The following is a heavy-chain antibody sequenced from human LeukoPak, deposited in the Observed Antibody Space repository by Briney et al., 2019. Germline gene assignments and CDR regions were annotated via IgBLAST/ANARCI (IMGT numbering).Heavy chain of an antibody. CDR2: ISGSGGST. D-gene: IGHD5-12*01. CDR3: AKDLFPGGGYDFDY. CDR1: GFTFSSYA. J-gene: IGHJ4*02. V-gene: IGHV3-23*01. Sequence: GGSLRLSCAASGFTFSSYALSWVRQTPGKGLEWVSGISGSGGSTFYPDSVKGRFTISRDNSKNTLYLQMNSLRAEDTAVYYCAKDLFPGGGYDFDYWGQGTLVTVSS.